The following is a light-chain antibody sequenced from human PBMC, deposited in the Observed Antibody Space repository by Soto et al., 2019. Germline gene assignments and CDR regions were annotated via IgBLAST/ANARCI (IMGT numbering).Light chain of an antibody. V-gene: IGKV3-20*01. J-gene: IGKJ5*01. Sequence: DIVMTQSPATVSVSPGERATLSCRASQSVSSNLAWYQQKPGQAPRLLIYGASTRATGVPDRFSGSGSGTDFTLTITRLEPEDFAVYYCQQYGSSPITFGQGTRLEI. CDR2: GAS. CDR1: QSVSSN. CDR3: QQYGSSPIT.